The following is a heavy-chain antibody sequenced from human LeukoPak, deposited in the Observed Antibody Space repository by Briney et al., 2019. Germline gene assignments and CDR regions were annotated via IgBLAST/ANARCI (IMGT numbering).Heavy chain of an antibody. CDR3: ARDHIVVVVAAYFDY. J-gene: IGHJ4*02. CDR2: ISYDGSNK. V-gene: IGHV3-30*04. CDR1: GFTFSSYA. D-gene: IGHD2-15*01. Sequence: GGSLRLSCAASGFTFSSYAMHWVRQAPGKGLEWVAAISYDGSNKYSADSVKGRFTISRDNSKNTLYLQTNSLRAEDTAVYYCARDHIVVVVAAYFDYWGQGTLVTVSS.